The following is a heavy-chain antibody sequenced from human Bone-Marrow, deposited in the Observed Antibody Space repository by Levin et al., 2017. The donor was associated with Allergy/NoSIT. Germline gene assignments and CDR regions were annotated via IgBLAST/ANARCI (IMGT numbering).Heavy chain of an antibody. CDR3: ARATKQTFCGRDCPATLDF. J-gene: IGHJ4*02. V-gene: IGHV4-59*01. Sequence: GSLRLSCTVSGGSISSYYWSWIRQPPGKGLEWIGYIYNSGSTNYNPSLKSRVTMSVDTSKNQFSLKLNSVTAADTAIYYCARATKQTFCGRDCPATLDFWGQGTRVAVSS. CDR2: IYNSGST. D-gene: IGHD2-21*02. CDR1: GGSISSYY.